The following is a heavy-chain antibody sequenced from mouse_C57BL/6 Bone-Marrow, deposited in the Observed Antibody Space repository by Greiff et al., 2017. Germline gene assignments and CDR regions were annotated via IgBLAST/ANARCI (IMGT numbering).Heavy chain of an antibody. CDR3: ARNGYYGNRFAY. Sequence: EVQLQQSGPELVKPGASVKISCKASGYTFTDYYMNWVKQSHGKSLEWIGDINPNNGGTSYNQKFKGKATLTVDKSSSTAYMELRSLTSEDSAVYYCARNGYYGNRFAYWGQGTLVTVSA. CDR2: INPNNGGT. J-gene: IGHJ3*01. D-gene: IGHD1-1*01. V-gene: IGHV1-26*01. CDR1: GYTFTDYY.